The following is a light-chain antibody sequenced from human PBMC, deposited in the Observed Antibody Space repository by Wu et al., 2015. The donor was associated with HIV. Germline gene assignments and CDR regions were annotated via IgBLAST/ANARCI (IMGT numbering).Light chain of an antibody. V-gene: IGKV1-5*03. J-gene: IGKJ1*01. CDR1: QSISSW. Sequence: DIQLTQSPSYLSASLGDRVTITCRASQSISSWLAWYQQKPGKAPKLLIYKASSLEGGVPSRFSGSGSGTEFTLTISSLQPDDFATYYCQQYNSYSRTFGQGTKVEIK. CDR2: KAS. CDR3: QQYNSYSRT.